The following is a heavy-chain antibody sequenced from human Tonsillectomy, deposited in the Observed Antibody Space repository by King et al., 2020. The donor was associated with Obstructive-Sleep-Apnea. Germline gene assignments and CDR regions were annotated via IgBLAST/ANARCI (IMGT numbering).Heavy chain of an antibody. Sequence: LQLQESGPGLVKPSETLSLTCTVSGGSISSYYWSWIRQPPGKGLEWIGYIYYSGSTNYNPSLKSRVTISVDTSKNQFSLKLSSVTAADTAVYYCARTPGDYYGMDVWGQGTTVTVSS. CDR1: GGSISSYY. D-gene: IGHD3-10*01. J-gene: IGHJ6*02. CDR2: IYYSGST. V-gene: IGHV4-59*01. CDR3: ARTPGDYYGMDV.